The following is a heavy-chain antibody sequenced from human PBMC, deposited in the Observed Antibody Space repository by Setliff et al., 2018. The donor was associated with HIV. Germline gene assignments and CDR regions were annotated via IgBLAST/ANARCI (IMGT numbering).Heavy chain of an antibody. CDR3: AKVGANCGHDCFPFYMDV. CDR1: GFTFSGSA. CDR2: IRSKANSYAT. V-gene: IGHV3-73*01. Sequence: GGSLRLSCAASGFTFSGSAMHWVRQASGKGLEWVGRIRSKANSYATAYAASVKGRFTISRDDSKNTAYLQMNSLRADDTAVYYCAKVGANCGHDCFPFYMDVWGKGTTVTVSS. J-gene: IGHJ6*03. D-gene: IGHD2-21*01.